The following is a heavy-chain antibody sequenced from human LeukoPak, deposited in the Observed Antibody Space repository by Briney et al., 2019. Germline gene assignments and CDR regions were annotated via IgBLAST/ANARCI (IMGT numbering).Heavy chain of an antibody. Sequence: GGSLRLSCAASGFTFSNYAMSWVRQAPGKGLEWVSAISGSGDNTYYADSVKGRFAVSRDNSKNTLYVQMKGLRAEDTAVYYCAKDPRDHSYGWSWRYFDYWGQGTLVTVSS. V-gene: IGHV3-23*01. CDR2: ISGSGDNT. CDR3: AKDPRDHSYGWSWRYFDY. D-gene: IGHD5-18*01. J-gene: IGHJ4*02. CDR1: GFTFSNYA.